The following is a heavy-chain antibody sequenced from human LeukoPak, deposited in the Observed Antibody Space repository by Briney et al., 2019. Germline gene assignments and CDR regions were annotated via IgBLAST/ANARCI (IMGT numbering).Heavy chain of an antibody. D-gene: IGHD3-9*01. CDR3: ARSRARGRLYFDWILSSNWFDP. J-gene: IGHJ5*02. CDR2: INHSGST. CDR1: GGSFSGYY. V-gene: IGHV4-34*01. Sequence: PSETLSLTCAVYGGSFSGYYWSWIRQPPGKGLEWIGEINHSGSTNYNPSLKSRVTISVDTSKNQFSLKLSSVTAADTAVYYCARSRARGRLYFDWILSSNWFDPWGQGTLVTVSS.